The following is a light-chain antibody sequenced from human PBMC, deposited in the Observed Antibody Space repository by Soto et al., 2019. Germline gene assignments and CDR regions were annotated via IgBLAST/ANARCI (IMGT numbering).Light chain of an antibody. CDR3: QTYSPATPYL. CDR2: EDY. Sequence: NFMLIQPHSVSESPGKTVNISCTRSSGDIASHFVQWYQQRPGSSPTTVIFEDYLRPSGVPDRFSGSIDLSSNSASLTISGLKTEDEADYYCQTYSPATPYLFGPGTKVTVL. CDR1: SGDIASHF. J-gene: IGLJ1*01. V-gene: IGLV6-57*01.